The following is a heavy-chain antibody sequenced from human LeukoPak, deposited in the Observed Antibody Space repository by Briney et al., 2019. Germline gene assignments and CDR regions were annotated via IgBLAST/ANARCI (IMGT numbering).Heavy chain of an antibody. CDR1: GGSISSYH. J-gene: IGHJ6*03. Sequence: SETLSLTCTVSGGSISSYHWSWIRQPPGKGLEWIGYIYYSESTNYNPSLKSRVTISVDTSKNQFSLMLRSVTAADTALYYCARGLSGYDSYYYYYYMDVWGQGTTVTVSS. D-gene: IGHD5-12*01. CDR2: IYYSEST. CDR3: ARGLSGYDSYYYYYYMDV. V-gene: IGHV4-59*08.